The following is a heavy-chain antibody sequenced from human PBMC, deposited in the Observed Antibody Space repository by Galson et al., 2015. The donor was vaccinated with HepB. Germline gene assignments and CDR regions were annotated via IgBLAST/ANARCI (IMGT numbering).Heavy chain of an antibody. V-gene: IGHV4-59*01. Sequence: LSLTCTVSGGSISSYYWSWIRQPPGKGLEWIGYIYYSGSTNYNPSLKSRVTISVDTSKNQFSLKLSSVTAADTAVYYCARQIVGDAFDIWGQGTMVTVSS. J-gene: IGHJ3*02. CDR3: ARQIVGDAFDI. D-gene: IGHD3-22*01. CDR2: IYYSGST. CDR1: GGSISSYY.